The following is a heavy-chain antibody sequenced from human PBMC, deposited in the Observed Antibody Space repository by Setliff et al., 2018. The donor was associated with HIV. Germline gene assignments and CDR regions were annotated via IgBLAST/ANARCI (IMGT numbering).Heavy chain of an antibody. CDR2: IHTSGSS. CDR3: ARELLGSSSLVDY. Sequence: SETLSLTCTVSGGSISSGSYYWGWIRQPAGKGLEWIGHIHTSGSSSDNPSLKSRVIISLDTSKNQISLKLNSVTAADTAVYYCARELLGSSSLVDYWGQGTLVTVSS. V-gene: IGHV4-61*09. J-gene: IGHJ4*02. CDR1: GGSISSGSYY. D-gene: IGHD6-6*01.